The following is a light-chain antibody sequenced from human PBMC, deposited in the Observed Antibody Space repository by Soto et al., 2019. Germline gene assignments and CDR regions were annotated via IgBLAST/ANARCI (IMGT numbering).Light chain of an antibody. CDR2: GVS. J-gene: IGKJ3*01. Sequence: DIQMTQSPSTLSASVGDRVTITCRASQSVGRSLAWYQQQRGKAPKLLIYGVSTLESGVPSRFSGSGSGADFTLTISSLQPEDSATYYCQQANSFPFTFGPGTKVAIK. CDR3: QQANSFPFT. CDR1: QSVGRS. V-gene: IGKV1-12*01.